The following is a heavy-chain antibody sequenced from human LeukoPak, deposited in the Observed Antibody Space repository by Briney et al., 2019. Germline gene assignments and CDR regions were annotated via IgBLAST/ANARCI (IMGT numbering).Heavy chain of an antibody. V-gene: IGHV3-23*01. Sequence: PGGSLRLSCAASGFSFSSYAMSWVRQAPGKGLEWVSGISSSGGSPYYADSVQGWFTISRDNSKNTLFLQMTGLRAEDTAVYYCADLGTTYYYDRSTYWGQGTLVAVSS. CDR2: ISSSGGSP. CDR1: GFSFSSYA. J-gene: IGHJ4*02. CDR3: ADLGTTYYYDRSTY. D-gene: IGHD3-22*01.